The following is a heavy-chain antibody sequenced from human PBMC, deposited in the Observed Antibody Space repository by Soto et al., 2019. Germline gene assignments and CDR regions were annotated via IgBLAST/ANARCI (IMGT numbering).Heavy chain of an antibody. V-gene: IGHV3-23*01. CDR2: ISGGDGSP. Sequence: GGSLRLSFVASGFTFSSHAMTWVRQAPGKGLEWVSAISGGDGSPSYADSVKGRFTISRDNSKNTLYLHMNSLRADDTAAYYCAKWHTYKYDSLAFSGFDCWGQGTQVTVSS. CDR3: AKWHTYKYDSLAFSGFDC. CDR1: GFTFSSHA. J-gene: IGHJ4*02. D-gene: IGHD3-22*01.